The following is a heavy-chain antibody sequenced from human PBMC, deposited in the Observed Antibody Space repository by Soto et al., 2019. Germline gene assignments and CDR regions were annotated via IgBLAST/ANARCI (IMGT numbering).Heavy chain of an antibody. CDR2: ISGDSSTI. J-gene: IGHJ5*02. CDR1: GFTLSNYS. V-gene: IGHV3-48*01. D-gene: IGHD2-2*01. Sequence: PGGSLRLSCTASGFTLSNYSMNWVRQAPGKGLEWVSSISGDSSTIYYADSVKGRFTISRDNAKNSLYLQMNSLRAEDTAVYYCAREYCSSTSCTNWFDPCGQGTLVTVSS. CDR3: AREYCSSTSCTNWFDP.